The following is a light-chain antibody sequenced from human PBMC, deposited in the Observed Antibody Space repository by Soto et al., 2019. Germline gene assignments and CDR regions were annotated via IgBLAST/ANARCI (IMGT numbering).Light chain of an antibody. CDR1: QSVSSSY. CDR3: KEYGSSPRA. CDR2: GAS. Sequence: TEWPQCPGTLSLSPGERATLSSRASQSVSSSYLAWYQQKPGQAPRLLIYGASSRATGIPDRFSGSGSGTDFTLTISRLEPEDFAVYDCKEYGSSPRAFGQGAKV. V-gene: IGKV3-20*01. J-gene: IGKJ1*01.